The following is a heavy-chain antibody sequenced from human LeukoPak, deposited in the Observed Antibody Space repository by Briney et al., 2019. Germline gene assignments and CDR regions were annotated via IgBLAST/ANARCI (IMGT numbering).Heavy chain of an antibody. V-gene: IGHV4-34*01. CDR3: ARQYSFTSYFDS. Sequence: SETLSLTCAVYGSSFSGYYWSWIRQPPGKGLEWIGEINHSGSTNYNPSLTSRVTISVDTSKNQFSLKLSSVTAADTAVYYRARQYSFTSYFDSWGQGALVTASS. CDR1: GSSFSGYY. D-gene: IGHD6-6*01. J-gene: IGHJ4*02. CDR2: INHSGST.